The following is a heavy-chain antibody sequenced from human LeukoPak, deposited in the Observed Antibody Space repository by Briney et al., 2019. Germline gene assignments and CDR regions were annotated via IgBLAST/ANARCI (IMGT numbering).Heavy chain of an antibody. CDR1: GFTFSSYG. V-gene: IGHV3-30*03. CDR2: ISYDGSNK. J-gene: IGHJ4*02. CDR3: ASFGELYHY. Sequence: GGSLRLSCAASGFTFSSYGMHWVRQAPGKGLEWVAVISYDGSNKYYADSVKGRFTISRDNSKNTLYLQMNSLRAEDTAVYYCASFGELYHYWGQGTLVTVSS. D-gene: IGHD3-10*01.